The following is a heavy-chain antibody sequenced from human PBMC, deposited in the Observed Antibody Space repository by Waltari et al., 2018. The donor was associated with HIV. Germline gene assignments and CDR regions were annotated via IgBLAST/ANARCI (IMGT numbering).Heavy chain of an antibody. CDR3: ARALTNFGGF. V-gene: IGHV3-21*01. D-gene: IGHD4-17*01. J-gene: IGHJ4*02. Sequence: EVQLVESGGGLVKPGGSVRLSRAGCGFTFSSFSMHWLRQALGKGLEWVASISSGSSFIDYAATVKGRFTISRDNAKNSLYLQMKSLRVEDTALYYCARALTNFGGFWGQGTLVTVSS. CDR2: ISSGSSFI. CDR1: GFTFSSFS.